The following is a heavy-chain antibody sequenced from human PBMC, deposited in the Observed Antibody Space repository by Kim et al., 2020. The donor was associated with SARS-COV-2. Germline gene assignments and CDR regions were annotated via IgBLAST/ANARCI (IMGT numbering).Heavy chain of an antibody. V-gene: IGHV4-59*13. CDR2: IYYSGST. J-gene: IGHJ5*02. D-gene: IGHD2-8*01. CDR3: ARVKESGTRNGRFDP. Sequence: SETLSLTCTVSGGSISSYYWSWIRQPPGKGLEWIGYIYYSGSTNYNPSLKSRVTISVDTSKNQFSLKLSSVTAADTAVYYCARVKESGTRNGRFDPWGQGTLVTVSS. CDR1: GGSISSYY.